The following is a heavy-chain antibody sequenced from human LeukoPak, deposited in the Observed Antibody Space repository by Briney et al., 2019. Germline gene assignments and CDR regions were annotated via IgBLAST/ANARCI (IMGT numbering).Heavy chain of an antibody. CDR1: GFTFSSYA. Sequence: GGSLRLSCAASGFTFSSYAMSWVRQAPGKGLEWVSAISGSGGSTYYADSVKGRFTISRDNSKNTLYLQMNSLRAEDTAVYYCAITGIAAAGTPRLTDYWGQGTLVTVSS. V-gene: IGHV3-23*01. CDR3: AITGIAAAGTPRLTDY. CDR2: ISGSGGST. J-gene: IGHJ4*02. D-gene: IGHD6-13*01.